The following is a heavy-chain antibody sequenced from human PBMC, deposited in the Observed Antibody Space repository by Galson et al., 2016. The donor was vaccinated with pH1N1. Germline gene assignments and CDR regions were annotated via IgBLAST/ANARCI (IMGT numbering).Heavy chain of an antibody. CDR1: GFSLSTSGMC. V-gene: IGHV2-70*01. CDR3: ARNLYGDYSHYFDY. D-gene: IGHD4-17*01. Sequence: PALVKPTQTLTLTCTLSGFSLSTSGMCVSWIRQPPGKALEWLALIDWDDNKYYSTSLKTRLTISKDTSKNQVVLTMTNMDPVDTATYYCARNLYGDYSHYFDYWGQGTLVTVSS. J-gene: IGHJ4*02. CDR2: IDWDDNK.